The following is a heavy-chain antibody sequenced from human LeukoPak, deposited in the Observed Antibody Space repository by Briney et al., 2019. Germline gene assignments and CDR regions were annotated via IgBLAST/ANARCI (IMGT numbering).Heavy chain of an antibody. J-gene: IGHJ4*02. CDR2: IIPILGIA. CDR3: ARDEYDILTEGDY. D-gene: IGHD3-9*01. Sequence: GASVKVSCKASGGTFSSYAISWVRQAPGQGLEWMGRIIPILGIANYAQKFQGRVTITADKSTSTAYMELSSLRSEDTAVYYCARDEYDILTEGDYWGQGTLVTVSS. V-gene: IGHV1-69*04. CDR1: GGTFSSYA.